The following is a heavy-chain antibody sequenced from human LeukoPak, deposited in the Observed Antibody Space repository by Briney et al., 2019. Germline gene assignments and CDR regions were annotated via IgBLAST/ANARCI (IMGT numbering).Heavy chain of an antibody. Sequence: GGSLRLSCAASGLTFSNYWMNWVRQAPGKGLEWEANIKQDVSEKYYVDSVKGRFTISRDNAKNSLYLQMNSLRAEDTAVYYCARMSRGYYYYYMDVWGKGTTVTVSS. CDR3: ARMSRGYYYYYMDV. D-gene: IGHD6-13*01. CDR2: IKQDVSEK. V-gene: IGHV3-7*01. CDR1: GLTFSNYW. J-gene: IGHJ6*03.